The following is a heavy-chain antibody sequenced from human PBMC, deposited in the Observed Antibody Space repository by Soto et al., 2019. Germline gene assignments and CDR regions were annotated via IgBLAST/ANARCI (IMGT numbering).Heavy chain of an antibody. J-gene: IGHJ4*02. CDR2: IYHSANT. V-gene: IGHV4-61*05. CDR3: ARHSDTYMVTFDY. CDR1: GGSISSGGYS. D-gene: IGHD5-18*01. Sequence: SETLSLTCAVSGGSISSGGYSWGWIRQPPGKGLEWIGYIYHSANTNYNPSLKSRVTISVDTSKNQFSLKLSSVTAADTAVYYCARHSDTYMVTFDYWGQGTLVTVSS.